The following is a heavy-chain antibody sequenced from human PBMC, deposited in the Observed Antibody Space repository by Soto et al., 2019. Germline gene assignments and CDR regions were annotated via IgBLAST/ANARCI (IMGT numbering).Heavy chain of an antibody. V-gene: IGHV2-5*02. CDR2: INWDDDK. CDR3: AHRPGFSMSFDY. D-gene: IGHD3-22*01. CDR1: GFSLSTYGVG. J-gene: IGHJ4*02. Sequence: SGPTLVNPTQTLTLPCTFSGFSLSTYGVGEAWVRQPPGKALEWLAPINWDDDKRYSPSLETRLTITKDTSKNHVVLTMTNMDPVDTGTYYCAHRPGFSMSFDYWGQGALVTVST.